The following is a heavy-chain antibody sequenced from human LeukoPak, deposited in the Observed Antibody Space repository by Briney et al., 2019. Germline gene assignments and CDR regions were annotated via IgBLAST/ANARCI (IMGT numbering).Heavy chain of an antibody. J-gene: IGHJ5*02. CDR1: GGSISGYY. CDR2: IYYSGST. D-gene: IGHD1-14*01. V-gene: IGHV4-59*01. Sequence: SETLSLTCTVSGGSISGYYWGWIRQPPGKGPEWIGYIYYSGSTTYNPSLKSRVTISVDTSKKQFSLKLSSVTAADTAVYYCARSREVTTQYNWFDPWGQGTLVTVSS. CDR3: ARSREVTTQYNWFDP.